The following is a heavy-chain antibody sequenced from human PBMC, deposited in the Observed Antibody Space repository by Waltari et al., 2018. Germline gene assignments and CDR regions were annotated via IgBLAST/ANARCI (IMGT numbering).Heavy chain of an antibody. D-gene: IGHD1-1*01. CDR3: AKRIQQNGLDL. Sequence: QLQLQESGPGLVKPAETLSLTCSVPVGSISGSSYYWSWIRQPPGKGLEWIGSIYYTGTTYYNPSLKSRLTISVDTSKNQFSLKLTSVTAADTAVYYCAKRIQQNGLDLWGQGTTVIVS. V-gene: IGHV4-39*01. CDR2: IYYTGTT. CDR1: VGSISGSSYY. J-gene: IGHJ6*02.